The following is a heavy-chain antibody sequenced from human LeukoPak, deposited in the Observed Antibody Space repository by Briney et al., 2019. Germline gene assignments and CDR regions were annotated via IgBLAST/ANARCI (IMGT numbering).Heavy chain of an antibody. CDR1: GGSISGYY. Sequence: SETLSLTCTVSGGSISGYYWTWVRQPPGKGLEWIGQIHYSGRADYNPSLRSRITISVDTSKDQMSLKLTSVTAADTAIYYCARFGVDYDMGVWGQGTTVTVSS. J-gene: IGHJ6*02. V-gene: IGHV4-59*01. D-gene: IGHD3-16*01. CDR2: IHYSGRA. CDR3: ARFGVDYDMGV.